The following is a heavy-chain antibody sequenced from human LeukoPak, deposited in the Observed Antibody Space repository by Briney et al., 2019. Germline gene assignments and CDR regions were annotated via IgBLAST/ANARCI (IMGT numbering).Heavy chain of an antibody. CDR1: GGTFSSYA. CDR3: ARSTYYDILNAFDI. V-gene: IGHV1-69*05. Sequence: ASVKVSCKASGGTFSSYAISWVRQAPGQGLEWMGGIIPIFGTANYAQKFQGRVTITTDESTSTAYMEPSSLRSEDTAVYYCARSTYYDILNAFDIWGQGTMVTVSS. D-gene: IGHD3-9*01. CDR2: IIPIFGTA. J-gene: IGHJ3*02.